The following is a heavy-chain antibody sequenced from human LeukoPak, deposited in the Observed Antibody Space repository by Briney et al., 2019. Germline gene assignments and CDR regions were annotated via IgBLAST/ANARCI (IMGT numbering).Heavy chain of an antibody. J-gene: IGHJ4*02. CDR1: GYTFTDYF. V-gene: IGHV1-2*02. Sequence: ASVKVSCESSGYTFTDYFLQWVRQAPGQGLEWMRWINPKSGGTNYAQNFQGRVTMTRDTSISTVYMEVNSLTSDDTAVYYCARADEVLLWFGDLDYWGQGTLVTVSS. CDR3: ARADEVLLWFGDLDY. CDR2: INPKSGGT. D-gene: IGHD3-10*01.